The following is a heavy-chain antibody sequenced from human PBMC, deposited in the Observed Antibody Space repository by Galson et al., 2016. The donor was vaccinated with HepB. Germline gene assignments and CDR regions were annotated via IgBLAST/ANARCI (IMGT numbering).Heavy chain of an antibody. CDR1: GFTFSDYY. V-gene: IGHV3-11*01. D-gene: IGHD4-17*01. CDR2: IDSSGTTI. J-gene: IGHJ4*02. CDR3: ARGLYYGDYAPHY. Sequence: SLRLSCAASGFTFSDYYMNWIRQAPGKGLECISYIDSSGTTIYYSDSVMGRFTVSRDNAKNSLYLQMNSLRVEDTAVYYCARGLYYGDYAPHYWGQGTLATVSS.